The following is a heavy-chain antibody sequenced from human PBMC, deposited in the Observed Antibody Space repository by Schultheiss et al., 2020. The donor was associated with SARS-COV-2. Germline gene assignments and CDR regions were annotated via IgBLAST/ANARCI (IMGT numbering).Heavy chain of an antibody. D-gene: IGHD5-12*01. J-gene: IGHJ4*02. Sequence: GGSLRLSCAASGFTFSSYPMSWVRQAPGKGLEWVSAISGSGGSTYYADSVKGRFTISRDNSKNTLYLQMNSLRAEDTAVYYCARDSGYDYYDYWGQGTLVTVAS. CDR1: GFTFSSYP. V-gene: IGHV3-23*01. CDR2: ISGSGGST. CDR3: ARDSGYDYYDY.